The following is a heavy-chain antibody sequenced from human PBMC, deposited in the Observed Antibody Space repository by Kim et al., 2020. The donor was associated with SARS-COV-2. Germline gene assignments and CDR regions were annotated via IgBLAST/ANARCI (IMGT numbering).Heavy chain of an antibody. Sequence: ASVKVSCKASGYTFTGYYMHWVRQAPGQGLEWMGWINPNSGGTNYAQKFQGRVTMTRDTSISTAYMELSRLRSDDTAVYYCARDDKVNYGYYYGMDVWGQGTTVTVSS. J-gene: IGHJ6*02. CDR1: GYTFTGYY. CDR2: INPNSGGT. CDR3: ARDDKVNYGYYYGMDV. V-gene: IGHV1-2*02. D-gene: IGHD3-10*01.